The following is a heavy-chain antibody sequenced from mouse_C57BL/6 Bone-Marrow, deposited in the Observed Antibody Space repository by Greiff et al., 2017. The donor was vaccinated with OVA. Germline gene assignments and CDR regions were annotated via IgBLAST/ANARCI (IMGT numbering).Heavy chain of an antibody. CDR2: IHPADSDT. CDR3: AIRRDYGYDRGRDYAMDY. J-gene: IGHJ4*01. V-gene: IGHV1-74*01. CDR1: GYTFTSYW. D-gene: IGHD2-2*01. Sequence: VQLQQPGAELVKPGASVKVSCKASGYTFTSYWMHWVKQRPGQGLEWIGRIHPADSDTNYNQKFKGKATLTVDKSSSTAYMQLSSLTSEDSAVYYCAIRRDYGYDRGRDYAMDYWGQGTSVTVSS.